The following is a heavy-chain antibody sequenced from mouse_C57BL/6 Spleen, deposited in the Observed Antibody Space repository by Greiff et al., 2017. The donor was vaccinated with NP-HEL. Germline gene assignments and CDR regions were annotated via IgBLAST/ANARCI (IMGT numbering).Heavy chain of an antibody. CDR2: IYPGDGDT. Sequence: VQLQESGAELVKPGASVKISCKASGYAFSSYWMNWVKQRPGKGLEWIGQIYPGDGDTNYNGKFKGKATLTADKSSSTAYMQLSSLTSEDSAVYFCAREQLVPLWYFDVWGTGTTVTVSS. CDR1: GYAFSSYW. J-gene: IGHJ1*03. CDR3: AREQLVPLWYFDV. V-gene: IGHV1-80*01. D-gene: IGHD4-1*02.